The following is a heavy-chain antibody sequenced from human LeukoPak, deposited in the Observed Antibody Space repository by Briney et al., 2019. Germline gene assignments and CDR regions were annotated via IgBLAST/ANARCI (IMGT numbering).Heavy chain of an antibody. CDR1: GFTFSSYA. CDR3: ANTLGRDFDCFLFDY. Sequence: GGSLRLSCAASGFTFSSYAMSWVRQAPGKGLEWVSAISGSGGSTYYADSVKGRFTISRDNSKNTLYLQMTSLRGEDTALYYCANTLGRDFDCFLFDYWGQGTLVTVSS. CDR2: ISGSGGST. D-gene: IGHD3-9*01. J-gene: IGHJ4*02. V-gene: IGHV3-23*01.